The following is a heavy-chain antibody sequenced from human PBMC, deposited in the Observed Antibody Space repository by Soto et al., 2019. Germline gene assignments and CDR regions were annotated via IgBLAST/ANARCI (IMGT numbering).Heavy chain of an antibody. CDR3: ARAHQYCSGGSCYGPPLDY. V-gene: IGHV3-66*01. CDR2: IYSGGST. Sequence: EVQLVESGGGLVQPGGSLRLSCAASGFTVSSNYMSWVRQAPGKGLEWVSVIYSGGSTYYADSVKGRFTISRDNSKNTLYLQMNSLRAEDTAVYYCARAHQYCSGGSCYGPPLDYWGQGTLVTVSS. J-gene: IGHJ4*02. CDR1: GFTVSSNY. D-gene: IGHD2-15*01.